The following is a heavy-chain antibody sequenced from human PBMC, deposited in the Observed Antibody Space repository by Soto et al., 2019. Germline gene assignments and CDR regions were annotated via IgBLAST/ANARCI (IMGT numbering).Heavy chain of an antibody. J-gene: IGHJ3*02. CDR1: GFTFSSYW. V-gene: IGHV3-7*01. CDR2: IKQDGSEK. CDR3: ARVGYSYGYDAFDI. Sequence: GGSLRLSCAASGFTFSSYWMSWVRQAPGKGLEWVANIKQDGSEKYYVDSVKGRFTISRDNAKNSLYLQMNSLRAEDTAVYYCARVGYSYGYDAFDIWGQGTMVTVSS. D-gene: IGHD5-18*01.